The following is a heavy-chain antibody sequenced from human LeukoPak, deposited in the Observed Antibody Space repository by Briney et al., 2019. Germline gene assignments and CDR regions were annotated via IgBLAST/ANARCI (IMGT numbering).Heavy chain of an antibody. V-gene: IGHV3-53*01. J-gene: IGHJ5*02. CDR1: GFTVSSNS. D-gene: IGHD2-21*02. Sequence: GGFLRLSCAASGFTVSSNSITWVRQAPGKGLEWVSVIYSGDSTYYADSVKGRFTISRDNSKNTLYLQMNSLRAEDTAVYYCARVGGVVTGRSPEYNWFDPWGQGTLVTVSS. CDR2: IYSGDST. CDR3: ARVGGVVTGRSPEYNWFDP.